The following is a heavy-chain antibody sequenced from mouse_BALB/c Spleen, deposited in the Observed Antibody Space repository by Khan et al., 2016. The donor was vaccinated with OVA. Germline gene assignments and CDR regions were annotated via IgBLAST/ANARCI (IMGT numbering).Heavy chain of an antibody. V-gene: IGHV1-7*01. Sequence: QVQLQQSGAELAKPGASVKMSCKASGYTFTTYWMHWVKQRPGQGLEWIGYINPTSGYTDYNEKFKDRATLSADKSSSTAYMQLSSLTSEASAVYYCTRDRIDYWGQGPTLTVSS. CDR1: GYTFTTYW. CDR3: TRDRIDY. J-gene: IGHJ2*01. CDR2: INPTSGYT.